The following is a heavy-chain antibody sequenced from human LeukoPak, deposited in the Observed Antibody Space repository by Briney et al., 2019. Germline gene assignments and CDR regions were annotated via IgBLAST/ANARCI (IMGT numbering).Heavy chain of an antibody. CDR2: INTDGSST. D-gene: IGHD3-3*01. Sequence: GGSLRLSCAASGFTFSSYWMHWVRQAPGKGLVWVSRINTDGSSTSYADSVKGRFTISRDNAKNTLYLQMNSLRAEDTAVYYCARVYDFWSGYFEYWGQGTLVSVSS. V-gene: IGHV3-74*01. CDR1: GFTFSSYW. J-gene: IGHJ4*02. CDR3: ARVYDFWSGYFEY.